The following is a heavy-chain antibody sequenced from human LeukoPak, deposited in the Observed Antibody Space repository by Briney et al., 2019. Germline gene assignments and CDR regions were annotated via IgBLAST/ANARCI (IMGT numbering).Heavy chain of an antibody. CDR1: GFTFRNYA. D-gene: IGHD3-10*01. CDR3: AKGGRGYYASGSPQPYYYGMDV. Sequence: GGSLRLSCATSGFTFRNYAMSWVRQAPGKGLEGVSGISGSGDRTNYADAVKGRFTISRDNSKNTLYLQMNFLRVEDTAIYYCAKGGRGYYASGSPQPYYYGMDVWGKGTTVTVSS. CDR2: ISGSGDRT. V-gene: IGHV3-23*01. J-gene: IGHJ6*04.